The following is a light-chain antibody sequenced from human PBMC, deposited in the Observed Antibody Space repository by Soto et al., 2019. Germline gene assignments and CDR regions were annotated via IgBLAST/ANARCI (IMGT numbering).Light chain of an antibody. CDR2: DVI. J-gene: IGLJ2*01. CDR3: SSYTSSSTYVV. Sequence: QSVLTQPASVSGSPGQSITISCTGTSSDVGGYNYVSCYQQHPGKAPKLMIYDVINRPSGDSNRFSGSKSGNSASLTIAGLQAEDEADYYCSSYTSSSTYVVFGGGTKLTV. CDR1: SSDVGGYNY. V-gene: IGLV2-14*03.